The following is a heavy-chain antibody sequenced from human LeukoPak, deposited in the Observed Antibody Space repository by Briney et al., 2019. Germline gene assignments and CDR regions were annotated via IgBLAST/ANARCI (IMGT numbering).Heavy chain of an antibody. CDR3: ARKHVAAAGKDY. J-gene: IGHJ4*02. CDR2: IYYIGST. D-gene: IGHD6-13*01. CDR1: GGSFSGYY. V-gene: IGHV4-30-4*08. Sequence: TSETLSLTCAVYGGSFSGYYWSWVRQPPGKGLEWIGYIYYIGSTYDNPSLKSRVIISVDTSKNQFSLKLSSVTAADTAVYYCARKHVAAAGKDYWGQGTLVTVSS.